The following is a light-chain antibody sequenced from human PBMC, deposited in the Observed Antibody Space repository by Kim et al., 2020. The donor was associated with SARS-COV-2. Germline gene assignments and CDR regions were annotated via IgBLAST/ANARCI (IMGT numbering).Light chain of an antibody. J-gene: IGKJ5*01. CDR1: QSVRTY. CDR3: QQSYSAPIT. CDR2: DAS. V-gene: IGKV1-39*01. Sequence: ASVGDRVTISCRASQSVRTYVDWYLQKPEKAPKLLMFDASTLQSGVSSRFRGSGSGTDFTLTINSLQLEDLGTYYCQQSYSAPITFGQGTRLEI.